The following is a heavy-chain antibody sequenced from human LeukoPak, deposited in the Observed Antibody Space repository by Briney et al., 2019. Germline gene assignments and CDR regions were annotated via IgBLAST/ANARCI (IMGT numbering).Heavy chain of an antibody. J-gene: IGHJ4*02. CDR3: ARSQVAATPPPFFY. CDR2: IYYSGST. CDR1: GGSISSSSYY. V-gene: IGHV4-39*07. Sequence: SETLSLTCTVSGGSISSSSYYWGWIRQPPGKGLEWIGSIYYSGSTYYNPSLKSRVTISVDTSKNQFSLKLSSVTAADTAVYYCARSQVAATPPPFFYWGQGTLVTVSS. D-gene: IGHD2-15*01.